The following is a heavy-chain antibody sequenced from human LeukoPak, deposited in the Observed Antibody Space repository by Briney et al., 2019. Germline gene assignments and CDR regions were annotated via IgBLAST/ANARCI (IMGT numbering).Heavy chain of an antibody. J-gene: IGHJ6*02. CDR2: IIPIFGTA. Sequence: ASVKVSCKASGGTFSSYAISWVRQAPGQGLEWMGGIIPIFGTANYAQKFQGRVTITADESTSTAYMELSSLRSEDTAVYYCARNTYYYDSSGFYPATYYYYYGMDVWGQGTTVTVSS. D-gene: IGHD3-22*01. CDR3: ARNTYYYDSSGFYPATYYYYYGMDV. CDR1: GGTFSSYA. V-gene: IGHV1-69*13.